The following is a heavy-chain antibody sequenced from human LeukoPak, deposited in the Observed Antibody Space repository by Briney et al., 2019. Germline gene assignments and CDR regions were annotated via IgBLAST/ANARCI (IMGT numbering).Heavy chain of an antibody. CDR3: ARSGSSGGPDAFDI. CDR2: ISSSSSYI. V-gene: IGHV3-21*01. D-gene: IGHD6-13*01. Sequence: PGGSLRLSCAASGFTFSSYSMNWVRQVPGKGLEWVSSISSSSSYIYYADSVKGRFTISRDNAKNSLYLQMNSLRGEDTAVYYCARSGSSGGPDAFDIWGQGTMVTVSS. J-gene: IGHJ3*02. CDR1: GFTFSSYS.